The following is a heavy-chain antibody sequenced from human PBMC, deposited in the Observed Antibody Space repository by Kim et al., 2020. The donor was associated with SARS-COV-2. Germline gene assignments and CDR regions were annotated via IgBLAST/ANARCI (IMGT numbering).Heavy chain of an antibody. CDR3: ARGWGSSSWYDY. Sequence: SETLSLTCTVSGGSVSSGSYYWSWIRQPPGKGLEWIGYIYYSGSTNYNPSLKSRVTISVDTSKNQFSLKLSSVTAADTAVYYCARGWGSSSWYDYWGQGT. J-gene: IGHJ4*02. CDR1: GGSVSSGSYY. V-gene: IGHV4-61*01. CDR2: IYYSGST. D-gene: IGHD6-13*01.